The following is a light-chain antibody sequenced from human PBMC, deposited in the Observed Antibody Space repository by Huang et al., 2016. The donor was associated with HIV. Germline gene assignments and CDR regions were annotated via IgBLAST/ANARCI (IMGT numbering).Light chain of an antibody. V-gene: IGKV4-1*01. J-gene: IGKJ4*01. CDR2: LAS. CDR1: RSVFHSPNKNNY. CDR3: QQYYKTPLT. Sequence: DIVMTQSPDSLAVSLGERATITCKSSRSVFHSPNKNNYLAWYQQKPGQPPKFLLSLASARESGVPDRFNGGGSGTDFTFTISSLQAEDVALYYCQQYYKTPLTFGGGTRVELK.